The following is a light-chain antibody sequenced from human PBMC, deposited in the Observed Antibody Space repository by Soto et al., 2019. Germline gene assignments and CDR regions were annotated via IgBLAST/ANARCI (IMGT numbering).Light chain of an antibody. CDR2: GAS. CDR3: QQYGSSPPIT. Sequence: EIVLTQSPGTLSLSPGERATLSCRASQSVSSSYLAWYQQKPGQAPRLLIYGASSRATGIPDRFSGSGSVTDFTLTISRLEPEDFAVYYFQQYGSSPPITFGGGTKVEIK. CDR1: QSVSSSY. V-gene: IGKV3-20*01. J-gene: IGKJ4*01.